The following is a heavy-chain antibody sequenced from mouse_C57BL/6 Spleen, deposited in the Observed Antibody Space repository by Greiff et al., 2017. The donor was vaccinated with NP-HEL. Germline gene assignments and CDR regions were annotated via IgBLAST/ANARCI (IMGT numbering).Heavy chain of an antibody. CDR2: ISSGSSTI. CDR3: ARRRIYYYSSSYVNYAMDY. D-gene: IGHD1-1*01. V-gene: IGHV5-17*01. Sequence: EVQGVESGGGLVKPGGSLKLSCAASGFTFSDYGMHWVRQAPEKGLEWVAYISSGSSTIYYADKVKGRFTISRDNDKHTLFLQMTSLRSEDTAMYYCARRRIYYYSSSYVNYAMDYWGQGTSVTVSS. J-gene: IGHJ4*01. CDR1: GFTFSDYG.